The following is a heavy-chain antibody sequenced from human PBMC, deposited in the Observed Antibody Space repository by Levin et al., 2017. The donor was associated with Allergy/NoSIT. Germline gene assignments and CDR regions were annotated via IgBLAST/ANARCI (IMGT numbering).Heavy chain of an antibody. V-gene: IGHV3-30*18. CDR2: IVFDGNDQ. CDR1: GFQFSLYG. Sequence: LSPTCAASGFQFSLYGMHWVRQAPGKGLEWVALIVFDGNDQYYADSVKGRFTISRDNSKNTLYLQMSSLRENDTAIYYCAKRGYCSGNTCQSHDAIDVWGQGTLVIVSS. J-gene: IGHJ3*01. CDR3: AKRGYCSGNTCQSHDAIDV. D-gene: IGHD2-15*01.